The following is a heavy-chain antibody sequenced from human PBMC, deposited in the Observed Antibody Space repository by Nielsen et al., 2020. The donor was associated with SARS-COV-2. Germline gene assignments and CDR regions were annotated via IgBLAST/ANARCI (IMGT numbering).Heavy chain of an antibody. CDR2: IYYSGST. CDR1: GGSISSYY. V-gene: IGHV4-59*08. CDR3: ARLGSSWFFDY. Sequence: GSLRLSCTVSGGSISSYYWSWIRQPPGKGLEWIGYIYYSGSTNYNPSLKSRVTISVDTSKNQFSLKLSSVTAADTAVYYCARLGSSWFFDYWGQGTLVTVSS. J-gene: IGHJ4*02. D-gene: IGHD6-13*01.